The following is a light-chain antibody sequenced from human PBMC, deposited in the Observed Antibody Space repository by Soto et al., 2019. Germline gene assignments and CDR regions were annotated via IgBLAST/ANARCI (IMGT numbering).Light chain of an antibody. V-gene: IGKV3-20*01. CDR2: GAS. J-gene: IGKJ2*01. Sequence: EIGLTQSPGTLSFSPGERATLSCSASQSVSSSYLAWYQQKPGQAPRLLIYGASSRATGIPDRFSGSGSGTHFSLTINRLEPEDFAGCYCQPYGGMLTFGQGTKLQSK. CDR3: QPYGGMLT. CDR1: QSVSSSY.